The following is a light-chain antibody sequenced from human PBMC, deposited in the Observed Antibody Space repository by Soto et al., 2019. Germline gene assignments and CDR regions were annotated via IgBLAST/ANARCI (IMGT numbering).Light chain of an antibody. CDR1: SSDVGGYNY. J-gene: IGLJ1*01. CDR3: SSFTRINTYV. V-gene: IGLV2-14*03. Sequence: QSVLTQPASVSGSPGQSITISCTGTSSDVGGYNYVSWYQQHPGKAPKLMIYDVSNRPSGVSNRFSGSKSGNTASLTISGLQAEDEGDYYCSSFTRINTYVFGTGTKLTVL. CDR2: DVS.